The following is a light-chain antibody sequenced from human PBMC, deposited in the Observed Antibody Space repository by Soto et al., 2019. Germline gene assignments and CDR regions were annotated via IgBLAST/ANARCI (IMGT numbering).Light chain of an antibody. J-gene: IGKJ1*01. Sequence: DIQKSQSPSTLSGSLGVRVTITCRASQTISSWLAWYQQKPGKAPKLLIYKASTLKSGVPSRFSGSGSGTEFTLTISSLQPDDFATYYCQHYNSYSEAFGQGIKVDIK. V-gene: IGKV1-5*03. CDR2: KAS. CDR1: QTISSW. CDR3: QHYNSYSEA.